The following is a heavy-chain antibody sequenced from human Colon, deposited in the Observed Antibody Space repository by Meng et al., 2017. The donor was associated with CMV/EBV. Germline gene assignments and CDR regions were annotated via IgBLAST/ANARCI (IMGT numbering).Heavy chain of an antibody. CDR2: IIPMAGLS. J-gene: IGHJ4*02. V-gene: IGHV1-69*02. CDR1: GGTFSSYT. Sequence: SVKVSCKASGGTFSSYTFNWVRQAPGQRLEWMGRIIPMAGLSNYAQKFRGRVAFTADKSTSTVYMELSSLRSEDTAIYYCVRGAWNSRGCFDHWGQGALVTVSS. D-gene: IGHD1-7*01. CDR3: VRGAWNSRGCFDH.